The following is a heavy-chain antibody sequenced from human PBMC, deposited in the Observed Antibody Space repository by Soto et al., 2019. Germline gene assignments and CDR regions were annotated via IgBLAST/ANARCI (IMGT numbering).Heavy chain of an antibody. D-gene: IGHD2-15*01. Sequence: GASVKVSCKASGYTFTSYDINWVRQATGQGLEWMGWMNPNSGNTGYAQKFQGRVTMTRNTSISTAYMELSSLRSEDTAVYYCARGPYCSGGSCYPNPTDAFDIWGQGTTVTVSS. CDR3: ARGPYCSGGSCYPNPTDAFDI. CDR1: GYTFTSYD. CDR2: MNPNSGNT. J-gene: IGHJ3*02. V-gene: IGHV1-8*01.